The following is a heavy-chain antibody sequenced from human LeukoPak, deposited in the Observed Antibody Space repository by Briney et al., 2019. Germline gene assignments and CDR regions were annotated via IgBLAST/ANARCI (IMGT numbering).Heavy chain of an antibody. CDR1: GGSISIYY. CDR3: ARVPTVTFFDY. D-gene: IGHD4-17*01. CDR2: IYTSGST. J-gene: IGHJ4*02. Sequence: SSETLSLTCSVSGGSISIYYWSWIRQPAGKGLEWIGRIYTSGSTNYNPSLKSRVTISGDTSKNQFSLKLSSVTAADTAVYYCARVPTVTFFDYWGQGTLVTVSS. V-gene: IGHV4-4*07.